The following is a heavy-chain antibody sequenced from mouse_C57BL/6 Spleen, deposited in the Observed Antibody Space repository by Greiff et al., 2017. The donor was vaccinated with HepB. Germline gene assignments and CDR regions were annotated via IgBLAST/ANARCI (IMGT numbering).Heavy chain of an antibody. D-gene: IGHD2-1*01. CDR1: GFTFSDYG. CDR3: ARWGNYGYAMDY. V-gene: IGHV5-17*01. J-gene: IGHJ4*01. Sequence: DVKLVESGGGLVKPGGSLKLSCAASGFTFSDYGMHWVRQAPEKGLEWVAYISSGSSTIYYADTVKGRFTISRDNAKNTLFLQMTSLRSEDTAMYYCARWGNYGYAMDYWGQGTSVTVSS. CDR2: ISSGSSTI.